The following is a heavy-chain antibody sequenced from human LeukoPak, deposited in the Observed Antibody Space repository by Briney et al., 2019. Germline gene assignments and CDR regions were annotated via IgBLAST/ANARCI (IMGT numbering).Heavy chain of an antibody. J-gene: IGHJ3*02. CDR2: IYYSGST. CDR1: GGSISSYY. D-gene: IGHD3-10*01. V-gene: IGHV4-59*01. CDR3: ARGGRFGGHDAFDI. Sequence: SETLSLTCTVSGGSISSYYWSWIRQPPGKGLEWIGYIYYSGSTYYNPSLKSRVTISVDTSKNQFSLKLSSVTAADTAVYYCARGGRFGGHDAFDIWGQGTMVTVSS.